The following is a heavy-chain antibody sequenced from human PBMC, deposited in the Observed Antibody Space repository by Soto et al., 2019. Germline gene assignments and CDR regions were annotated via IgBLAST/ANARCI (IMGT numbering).Heavy chain of an antibody. V-gene: IGHV4-59*01. CDR2: IDYSGST. J-gene: IGHJ6*02. CDR3: ARCLTMVRGVITPYYYGMDV. CDR1: GGSISSYY. D-gene: IGHD3-10*01. Sequence: QVQLQESGPGLVKPSETLSLTCTVSGGSISSYYWSWIRQPPGKGLEWIGYIDYSGSTNYNPSLKSRVTISVDTSKDQSSLKLSSVTAADTAVYYCARCLTMVRGVITPYYYGMDVWGQGTTVTVSS.